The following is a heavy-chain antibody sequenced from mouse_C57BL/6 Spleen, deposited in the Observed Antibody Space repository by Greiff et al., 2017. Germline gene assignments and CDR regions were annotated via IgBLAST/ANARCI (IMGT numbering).Heavy chain of an antibody. V-gene: IGHV1-19*01. CDR3: ARSEYYGSSPWYFDV. CDR1: GYTFTDYY. CDR2: INPYNGGT. D-gene: IGHD1-1*01. Sequence: EVQLQQSGPVLVKPGASVKMSCKASGYTFTDYYMNWVKQSHGKSLEWIGVINPYNGGTSYNQKFKGKATLTVDKSSSTAYMELNSLTSEDSAVYYCARSEYYGSSPWYFDVWGTGTTVTVSS. J-gene: IGHJ1*03.